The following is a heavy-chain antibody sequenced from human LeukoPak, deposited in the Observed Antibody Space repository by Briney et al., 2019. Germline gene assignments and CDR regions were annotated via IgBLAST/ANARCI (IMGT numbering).Heavy chain of an antibody. CDR1: GYTFTSYD. V-gene: IGHV1-2*02. D-gene: IGHD5-18*01. CDR2: INPNSGGT. J-gene: IGHJ4*02. CDR3: ARVSCRDSYGYACPSYY. Sequence: ASVKVSCKASGYTFTSYDINWVRQATGQGLEWMGWINPNSGGTNYAQKFQGRVTMTRDTSISTAYMELSRLRSDDTAVYYCARVSCRDSYGYACPSYYWGQGTLVTVSS.